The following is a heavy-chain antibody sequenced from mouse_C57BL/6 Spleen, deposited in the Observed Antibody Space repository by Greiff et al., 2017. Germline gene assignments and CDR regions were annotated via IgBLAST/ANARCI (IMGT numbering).Heavy chain of an antibody. CDR3: ARALFITTVVARKAMDY. V-gene: IGHV1-81*01. Sequence: QVQLKQSGAELARPGASVKLSCKASGYTFTSYGISWVKQRTGQGLEWIGEIYPRSGNTYYNEKFKGKATLTADKSSSTAYMELRSLTSEDSAVYFCARALFITTVVARKAMDYWGQGTSVTVSS. CDR1: GYTFTSYG. CDR2: IYPRSGNT. D-gene: IGHD1-1*01. J-gene: IGHJ4*01.